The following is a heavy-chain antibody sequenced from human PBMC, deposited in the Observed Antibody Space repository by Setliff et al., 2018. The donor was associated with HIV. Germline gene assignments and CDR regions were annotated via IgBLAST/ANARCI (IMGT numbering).Heavy chain of an antibody. J-gene: IGHJ3*02. CDR2: IYDSGST. V-gene: IGHV4-59*01. CDR1: GGSISNFL. Sequence: PSETLSITCTVSGGSISNFLWSWIRQPPGKGLEWIGYIYDSGSTNYNPSLKSRVTISVDTSKNYFSLKLTSVTAADTAVYYCARSRPSLRAFDIWGQGTMVT. CDR3: ARSRPSLRAFDI. D-gene: IGHD4-17*01.